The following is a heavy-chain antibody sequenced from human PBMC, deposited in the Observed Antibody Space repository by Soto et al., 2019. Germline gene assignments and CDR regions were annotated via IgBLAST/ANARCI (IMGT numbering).Heavy chain of an antibody. CDR3: AESARGGRYGDYYCEL. Sequence: EVQLLESGGGMVQPGGSLRLSCAASGFTFSAYAMHWVRLAPGRGLELVSDLNSDASYTFYADSAKGRFTVSRDNSKNPLYRELNSLGADATAKHDCAESARGGRYGDYYCELWGRGTLVAVS. D-gene: IGHD4-17*01. CDR2: LNSDASYT. V-gene: IGHV3-23*01. CDR1: GFTFSAYA. J-gene: IGHJ2*01.